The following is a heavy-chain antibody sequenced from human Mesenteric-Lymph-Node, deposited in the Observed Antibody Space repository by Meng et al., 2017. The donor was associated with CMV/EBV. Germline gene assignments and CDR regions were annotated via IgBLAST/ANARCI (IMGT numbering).Heavy chain of an antibody. D-gene: IGHD5-24*01. Sequence: SETLSLTCDVYGGSSSNYYWSWIRQPPGKGLEWIGYIYSSGNTNYNPSLKSRLTISVDTSKNQFSLRLTSLTAADTALYYCARGSTRDKFDPWGQGTLVTVSS. J-gene: IGHJ5*02. CDR2: IYSSGNT. CDR1: GGSSSNYY. V-gene: IGHV4-59*01. CDR3: ARGSTRDKFDP.